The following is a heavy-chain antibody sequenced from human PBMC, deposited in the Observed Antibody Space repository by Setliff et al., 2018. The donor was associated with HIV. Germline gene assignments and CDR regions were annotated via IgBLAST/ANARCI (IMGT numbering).Heavy chain of an antibody. V-gene: IGHV3-15*01. D-gene: IGHD3-22*01. Sequence: GGSLRLSCAASGFTFTYASMTWVRQAPGKGLEWLGHSKSKIQGGTTDYAAPVKGRFIISRDDSQNTLYLQMSSLRVEDTAVYYCARSVPDSAYRPTDYWGQGTQVTVSS. CDR2: SKSKIQGGTT. CDR3: ARSVPDSAYRPTDY. J-gene: IGHJ4*02. CDR1: GFTFTYAS.